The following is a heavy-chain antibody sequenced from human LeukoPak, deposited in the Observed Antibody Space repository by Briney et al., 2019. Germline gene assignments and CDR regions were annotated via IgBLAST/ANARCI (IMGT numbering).Heavy chain of an antibody. V-gene: IGHV1-46*01. Sequence: ASVKVSCKTSGYTFTSYFIHWVRQAPGQGLEWMGIINPTGGITTYAQKFQGRVTMTRDISTSTVYMEPSGLTSEDTAVYYCARNGVLVGGSPTYNFDYWGQGTLVSVSS. D-gene: IGHD2-15*01. CDR2: INPTGGIT. CDR1: GYTFTSYF. CDR3: ARNGVLVGGSPTYNFDY. J-gene: IGHJ4*02.